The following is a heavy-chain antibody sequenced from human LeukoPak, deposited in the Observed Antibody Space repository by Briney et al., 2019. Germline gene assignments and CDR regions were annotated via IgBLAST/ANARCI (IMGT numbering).Heavy chain of an antibody. CDR2: INHSGST. CDR1: GGSFSGYY. CDR3: ARYYGSGSYDKYYFDY. J-gene: IGHJ4*02. V-gene: IGHV4-34*01. D-gene: IGHD3-10*01. Sequence: SETLSLTCAVYGGSFSGYYWSWIRQPPGKGLEWIGEINHSGSTNYNPSLKSRVTISVDTSKNQFSLKLSSVTAADTAVYYCARYYGSGSYDKYYFDYWGQGTLVTVSS.